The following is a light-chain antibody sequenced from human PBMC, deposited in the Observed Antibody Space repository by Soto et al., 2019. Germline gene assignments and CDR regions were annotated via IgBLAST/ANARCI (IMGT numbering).Light chain of an antibody. CDR1: SSNIGGNS. CDR2: DDN. Sequence: QSVMTQPPSMSAAPGQKVTISCSGSSSNIGGNSVSWYQQLPGTAPKLLIYDDNKRPSGIPDRFSGSKSGTSATLGITGFQTGDEADYYCGSWDSSLSAYVFGTGTKLTAL. V-gene: IGLV1-51*01. J-gene: IGLJ1*01. CDR3: GSWDSSLSAYV.